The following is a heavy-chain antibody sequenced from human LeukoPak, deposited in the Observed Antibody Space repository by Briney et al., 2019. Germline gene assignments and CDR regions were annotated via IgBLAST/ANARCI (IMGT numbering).Heavy chain of an antibody. CDR1: ALTFNSCG. J-gene: IGHJ4*02. Sequence: HAGGSLRLSCAASALTFNSCGMHWVRQAPGKGLEWVAFIRNDGSNSYYADSVKGRFTISRDNSKNTLYLQMNSLRAEDTAVYYCARHRGISTRDFEYWGQGTLVTVSS. D-gene: IGHD3-16*01. CDR3: ARHRGISTRDFEY. V-gene: IGHV3-30*02. CDR2: IRNDGSNS.